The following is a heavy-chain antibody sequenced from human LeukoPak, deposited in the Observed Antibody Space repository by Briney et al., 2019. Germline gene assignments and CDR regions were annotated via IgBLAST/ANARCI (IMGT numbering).Heavy chain of an antibody. CDR2: IYSGGSA. D-gene: IGHD6-13*01. CDR3: ARDDRAAAGTDY. J-gene: IGHJ4*02. CDR1: GFTVSSNY. V-gene: IGHV3-53*01. Sequence: GGSLRLSCAASGFTVSSNYMSWVRQAPGKRLEWVSVIYSGGSAYYADSVKGRFTLSRDNSKSTLYLQMNNLRAEDTAVYYCARDDRAAAGTDYWGQGTLVTVSS.